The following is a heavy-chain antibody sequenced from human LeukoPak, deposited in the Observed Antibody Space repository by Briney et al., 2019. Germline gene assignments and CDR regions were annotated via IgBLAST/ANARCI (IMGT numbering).Heavy chain of an antibody. V-gene: IGHV3-33*01. Sequence: QPGTSLRLSCEASGFIFSTYGMNWVRQAPGKGLEWVAIIWYDGSNEYYADSVKGRVAISRDNSKNTVFLQMSSVRAEDTAVYYCARSYSNHLFGMDVWGQGTTVTVTS. CDR3: ARSYSNHLFGMDV. CDR1: GFIFSTYG. D-gene: IGHD4-11*01. J-gene: IGHJ6*02. CDR2: IWYDGSNE.